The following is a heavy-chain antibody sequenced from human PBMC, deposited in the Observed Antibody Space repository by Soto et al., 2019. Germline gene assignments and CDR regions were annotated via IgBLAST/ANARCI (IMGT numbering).Heavy chain of an antibody. Sequence: PGGSLRLSCAASGFTFDDYAMHWVRQAPGKGLEWVSLISWDGGSTYYADSVKGRFTISRDNSKNSLYLQMNSLRAEDTALYYCAKDIGFDSSGYYPDYWGQGTPVTVSS. D-gene: IGHD3-22*01. J-gene: IGHJ4*02. V-gene: IGHV3-43D*04. CDR2: ISWDGGST. CDR1: GFTFDDYA. CDR3: AKDIGFDSSGYYPDY.